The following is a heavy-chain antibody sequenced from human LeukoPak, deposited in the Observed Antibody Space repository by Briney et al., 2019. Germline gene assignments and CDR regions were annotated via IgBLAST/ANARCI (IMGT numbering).Heavy chain of an antibody. Sequence: AASVKVSCKASGYTFTGYYMHWVRQAPGQGLEWMGWINPNSGGTNYAQKFQGRVTMTRDTSISTAYMELSRLRSDDTAVYYCARATPLAVAGTFWGQGTLVTVSS. CDR3: ARATPLAVAGTF. CDR1: GYTFTGYY. V-gene: IGHV1-2*02. D-gene: IGHD6-19*01. J-gene: IGHJ4*02. CDR2: INPNSGGT.